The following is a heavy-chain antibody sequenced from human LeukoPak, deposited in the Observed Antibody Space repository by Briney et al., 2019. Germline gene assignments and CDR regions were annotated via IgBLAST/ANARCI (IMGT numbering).Heavy chain of an antibody. D-gene: IGHD3-16*01. V-gene: IGHV3-7*03. Sequence: GGSLRISCAASGFTFSSYWMNWARQAPGKGLEWVASINHNGNVNYYVDSVKGRFTISRDNAKNSLYLQMSNLRAEGTAVYFCARGGGLDVWGQGATVTVSS. CDR1: GFTFSSYW. CDR2: INHNGNVN. J-gene: IGHJ6*02. CDR3: ARGGGLDV.